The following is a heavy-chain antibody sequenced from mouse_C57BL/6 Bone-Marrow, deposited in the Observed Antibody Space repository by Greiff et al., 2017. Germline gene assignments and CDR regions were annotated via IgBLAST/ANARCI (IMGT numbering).Heavy chain of an antibody. CDR2: IHPNSGST. CDR3: ASSDYHYYFDY. V-gene: IGHV1-64*01. D-gene: IGHD2-4*01. Sequence: VQLQESGAELVKPGASVKLSCKASGYTFTSYWMHWVKQRPGQGLEWIGMIHPNSGSTNYNEKFKGKATLTADKSSSTAYMELRSLTSEDSAVYFCASSDYHYYFDYWGQGTTLTVSS. J-gene: IGHJ2*01. CDR1: GYTFTSYW.